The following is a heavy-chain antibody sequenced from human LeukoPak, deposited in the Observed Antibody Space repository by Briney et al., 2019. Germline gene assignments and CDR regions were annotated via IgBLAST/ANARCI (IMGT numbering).Heavy chain of an antibody. V-gene: IGHV3-23*01. Sequence: GGTLRLSCAASGFTFSSYGMSWVRQAPGKGLEWVSIISGSGGATYYADSVKGRFTISRDNSKNTLYLQMNSLRAEDTAVYYCAKDALLYPYNWFDPWGQGALVTVSS. CDR3: AKDALLYPYNWFDP. D-gene: IGHD2-2*02. J-gene: IGHJ5*02. CDR1: GFTFSSYG. CDR2: ISGSGGAT.